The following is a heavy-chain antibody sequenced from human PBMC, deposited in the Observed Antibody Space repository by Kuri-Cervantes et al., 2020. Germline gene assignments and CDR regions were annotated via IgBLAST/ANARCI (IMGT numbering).Heavy chain of an antibody. D-gene: IGHD2-15*01. Sequence: ASVKVSCKASGYTFTSYAMHWVRQAPGQRLEWMGWINAGNGNTKYSQKFQGRVTITRDTSASTAYMELSSLRSEDTAVYYCARGRSPYCSGGSCYPGGDYFDYWGQGTLVTVSS. CDR2: INAGNGNT. CDR1: GYTFTSYA. J-gene: IGHJ4*02. V-gene: IGHV1-3*01. CDR3: ARGRSPYCSGGSCYPGGDYFDY.